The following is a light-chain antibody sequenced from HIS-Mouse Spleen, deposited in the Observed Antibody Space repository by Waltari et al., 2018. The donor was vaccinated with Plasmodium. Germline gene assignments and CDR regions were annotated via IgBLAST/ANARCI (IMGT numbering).Light chain of an antibody. Sequence: EIVMTQSPATLSVSPGGRATLSCRASQSVSSNLAWYQQKPGPAPRLLIYGASTRATGIPARFSGSGSGTEFTLTISSLQSEDFAVYYCQQYNNWSFTFGPGTKVDIK. J-gene: IGKJ3*01. V-gene: IGKV3-15*01. CDR1: QSVSSN. CDR3: QQYNNWSFT. CDR2: GAS.